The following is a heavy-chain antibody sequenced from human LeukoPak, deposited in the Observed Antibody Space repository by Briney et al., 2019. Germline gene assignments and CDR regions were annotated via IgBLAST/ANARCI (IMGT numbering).Heavy chain of an antibody. CDR3: ARGGDNGSGNVGTGDFYFYYMDV. CDR1: GGSFSGYY. V-gene: IGHV4-34*01. D-gene: IGHD3-10*01. Sequence: PSETLSLTCAVYGGSFSGYYWSWVRQSPGKGLGWVGDVIHRVSAHYNPSLKSRVTISVDTSKNQFSLKLNSVTAADTAVYYCARGGDNGSGNVGTGDFYFYYMDVWGRGTTVTVSS. J-gene: IGHJ6*03. CDR2: VIHRVSA.